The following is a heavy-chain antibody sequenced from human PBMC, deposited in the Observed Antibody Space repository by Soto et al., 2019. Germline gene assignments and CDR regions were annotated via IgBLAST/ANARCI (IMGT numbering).Heavy chain of an antibody. CDR3: AKEEPGAGGIGAFDI. D-gene: IGHD6-13*01. J-gene: IGHJ3*02. Sequence: GGSLRLSCAASGFTFSSSGMHWVRQAPGKGLEWVAVISYDGNIKYYADSVRGRFTISRDNSKNTLYLQMNSLRAEDTAMFYCAKEEPGAGGIGAFDIWGQGTLVTVSS. CDR2: ISYDGNIK. CDR1: GFTFSSSG. V-gene: IGHV3-30*18.